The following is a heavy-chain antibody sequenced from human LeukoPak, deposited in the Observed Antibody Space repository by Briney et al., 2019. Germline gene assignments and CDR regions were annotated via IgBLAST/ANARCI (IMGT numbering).Heavy chain of an antibody. CDR1: GGSFSGYY. J-gene: IGHJ4*02. CDR3: ARGEDYDSSGYFDFDY. D-gene: IGHD3-22*01. Sequence: SETLSLTCAVYGGSFSGYYWRWIRQPPGKGLEWIREINHSGSTNYNPSLKSRVTISVDTSKNQLSLKLSSVTAADTAVYYCARGEDYDSSGYFDFDYWGQGTLVTVSS. CDR2: INHSGST. V-gene: IGHV4-34*01.